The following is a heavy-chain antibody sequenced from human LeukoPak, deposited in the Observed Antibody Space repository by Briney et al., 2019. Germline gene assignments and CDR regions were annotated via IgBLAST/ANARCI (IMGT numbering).Heavy chain of an antibody. CDR2: FDPEDGET. Sequence: ASVKVSCKVSGYTLTELSTHWVRQAPGKGLEWMGGFDPEDGETIYAQKFQGRVTMTEDTSTDTAYMELSSLRSEDTAVYYCATVSLGGSSRRSYFDYWGQGTLVTVSS. J-gene: IGHJ4*02. CDR1: GYTLTELS. D-gene: IGHD1-26*01. CDR3: ATVSLGGSSRRSYFDY. V-gene: IGHV1-24*01.